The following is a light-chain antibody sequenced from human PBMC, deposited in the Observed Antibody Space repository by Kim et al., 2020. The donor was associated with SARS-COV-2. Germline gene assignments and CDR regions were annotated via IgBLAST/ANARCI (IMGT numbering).Light chain of an antibody. Sequence: PGERAPRSCRASQSVSSNLAWYQQRPGQAPRLLIYGASTRATGVPARFSGSGSGTEFTLTISSLQSEDFAVYYCQQYNDWPPKHTFGQGTKLEI. V-gene: IGKV3-15*01. CDR3: QQYNDWPPKHT. J-gene: IGKJ2*01. CDR2: GAS. CDR1: QSVSSN.